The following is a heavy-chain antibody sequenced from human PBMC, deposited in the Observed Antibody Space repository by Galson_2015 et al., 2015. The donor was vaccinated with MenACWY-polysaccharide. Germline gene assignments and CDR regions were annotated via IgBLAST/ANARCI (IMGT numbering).Heavy chain of an antibody. CDR3: AKDYVMSHRPYWYFDL. Sequence: SLRLSCAASGFTFSSYAMSWVRQAPGKGLEWVSAISGSGGSTYYADSVKGRFTISRDNSKNTLYLQMNSLRAEDTAVYYCAKDYVMSHRPYWYFDLWGRGTLVTVSS. J-gene: IGHJ2*01. CDR2: ISGSGGST. CDR1: GFTFSSYA. D-gene: IGHD3-16*01. V-gene: IGHV3-23*01.